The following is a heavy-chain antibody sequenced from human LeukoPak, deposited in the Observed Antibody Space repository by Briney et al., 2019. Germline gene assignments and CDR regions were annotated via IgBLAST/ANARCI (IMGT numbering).Heavy chain of an antibody. CDR1: GFTFGDYA. CDR3: TRAFDSSWYQRNWFDH. CDR2: IRSKAYGETT. V-gene: IGHV3-49*03. D-gene: IGHD6-13*01. J-gene: IGHJ5*02. Sequence: GGSLRLSCTGSGFTFGDYAMSWFRQAPGKGLEWVGFIRSKAYGETTEYAGSVKGRFTISRDDSKSIAYMQMNSLKTEDTAVYYCTRAFDSSWYQRNWFDHWGQGTLVTVSS.